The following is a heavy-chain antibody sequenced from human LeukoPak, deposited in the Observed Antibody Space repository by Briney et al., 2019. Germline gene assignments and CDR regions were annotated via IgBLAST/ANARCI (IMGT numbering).Heavy chain of an antibody. CDR3: ARGHLSNWFDP. Sequence: SETQSLTCAVYGGSFSGYYWSWIRQPPGKGLEWIGEINHSGSTNYNPSLKSRVTISVDTSKNQFSLKLSSVTAADTAVYYCARGHLSNWFDPWGQGTLVTVSS. J-gene: IGHJ5*02. V-gene: IGHV4-34*01. CDR2: INHSGST. CDR1: GGSFSGYY.